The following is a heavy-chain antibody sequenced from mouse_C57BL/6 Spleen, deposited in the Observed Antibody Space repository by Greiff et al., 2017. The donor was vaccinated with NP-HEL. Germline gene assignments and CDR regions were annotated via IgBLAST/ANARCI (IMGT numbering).Heavy chain of an antibody. D-gene: IGHD2-4*01. V-gene: IGHV1-62-2*01. J-gene: IGHJ4*01. CDR2: FYPGSGSI. CDR1: GYTFTEYT. Sequence: VQLQESGAELVKPGVSVKLSCKASGYTFTEYTIHWVKQRSGQGLEWIGWFYPGSGSIKYNEKFKDKATLTADKSSSTVYMELSRLTSEDSAVYFCARHEGYDYDGGYAMDYWGQGTSVTVSS. CDR3: ARHEGYDYDGGYAMDY.